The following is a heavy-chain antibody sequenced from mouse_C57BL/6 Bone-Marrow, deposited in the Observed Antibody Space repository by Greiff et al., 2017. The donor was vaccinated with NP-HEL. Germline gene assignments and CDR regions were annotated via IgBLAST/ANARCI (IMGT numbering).Heavy chain of an antibody. Sequence: VQLQQSGAELVRPGASVQLSCTASGLNIKDDYMHWVKQRPEQGLEWIGWIDPENGDTEYASKFPGKATITADTASNTAYLQLSSLTSEDTAVYYCTTEGTTVVGPDYWGQGTTLTVSS. CDR2: IDPENGDT. CDR3: TTEGTTVVGPDY. J-gene: IGHJ2*01. CDR1: GLNIKDDY. V-gene: IGHV14-4*01. D-gene: IGHD1-1*01.